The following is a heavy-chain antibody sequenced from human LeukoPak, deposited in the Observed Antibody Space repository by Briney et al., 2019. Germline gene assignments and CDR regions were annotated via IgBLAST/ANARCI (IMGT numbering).Heavy chain of an antibody. CDR2: ISYDGSNK. J-gene: IGHJ6*04. CDR1: GFTFSSYG. V-gene: IGHV3-30*18. D-gene: IGHD6-13*01. Sequence: GGSLRLSCAASGFTFSSYGMHWVRQAPGKGLEWVAVISYDGSNKYYADSVKGRFTIYRDNSKNTLYLQMNSLRAEDTAVYYCAKDMVAAAGVLTYYYYYYGMDVWGKGTTVTVSS. CDR3: AKDMVAAAGVLTYYYYYYGMDV.